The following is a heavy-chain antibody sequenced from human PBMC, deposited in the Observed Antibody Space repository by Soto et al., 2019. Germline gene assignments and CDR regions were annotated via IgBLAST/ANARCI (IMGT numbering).Heavy chain of an antibody. Sequence: GGSLRLSCAASGFTFRTYAMSWVRLAPGKGLEWVSSISDSGGSTAYADSVKGRFTISRNNSMNTLYLQMNSLRVEDTAIYYCAKRDLGFWGQGTLVTVSS. V-gene: IGHV3-23*01. J-gene: IGHJ4*02. CDR3: AKRDLGF. CDR1: GFTFRTYA. CDR2: ISDSGGST.